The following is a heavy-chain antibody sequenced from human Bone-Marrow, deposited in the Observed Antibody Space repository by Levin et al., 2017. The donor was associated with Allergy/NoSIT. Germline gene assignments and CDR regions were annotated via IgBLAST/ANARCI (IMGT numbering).Heavy chain of an antibody. CDR2: IGSTGGTI. CDR1: GFTFSSYS. J-gene: IGHJ2*01. D-gene: IGHD3-10*01. CDR3: ARFVHLDASGSRYWYFDL. Sequence: TGESLKISCAASGFTFSSYSMNWVRQAPGKGLEWVSYIGSTGGTIYYADSVKGRFTISRDNAKNSLYLQINSLRDEDTAVYYCARFVHLDASGSRYWYFDLWGRGTLVTVSS. V-gene: IGHV3-48*02.